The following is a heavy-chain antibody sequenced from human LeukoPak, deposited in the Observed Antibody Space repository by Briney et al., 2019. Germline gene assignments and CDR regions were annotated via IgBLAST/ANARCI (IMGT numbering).Heavy chain of an antibody. CDR1: GGPFSGYY. Sequence: KPSETLSLTCAVYGGPFSGYYWSWIRQPPGKGLEWIGEINHSGSTNYNPSLKSRVTISVDTSKNQFSLKLSSVTAADTAVYYCARHYSYSSGWYDWFDPWGQGTLVTVSS. D-gene: IGHD6-19*01. CDR2: INHSGST. CDR3: ARHYSYSSGWYDWFDP. J-gene: IGHJ5*02. V-gene: IGHV4-34*01.